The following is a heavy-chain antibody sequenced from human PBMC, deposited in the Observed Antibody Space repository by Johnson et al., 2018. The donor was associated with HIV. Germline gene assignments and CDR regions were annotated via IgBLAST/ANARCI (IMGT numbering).Heavy chain of an antibody. CDR3: ARDSSSWSLGAFDI. CDR1: GFTFSSYW. Sequence: VQLVESGGGLVQPGGSLRLSCAASGFTFSSYWMHWVRQAPGKGLVWVSRINSDGSSTSYADSVKGRFTISRDNAKNSLYLQMNSLRAEDTAVYYCARDSSSWSLGAFDIWGQGTMVTVSS. CDR2: INSDGSST. D-gene: IGHD6-13*01. J-gene: IGHJ3*02. V-gene: IGHV3-74*01.